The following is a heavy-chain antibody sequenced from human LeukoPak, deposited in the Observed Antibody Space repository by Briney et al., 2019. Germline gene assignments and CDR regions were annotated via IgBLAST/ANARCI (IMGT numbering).Heavy chain of an antibody. CDR1: GFTFSSYG. V-gene: IGHV3-30*02. Sequence: GSLRLSCAASGFTFSSYGMHWVRQAPGKGLEGVAFIRYDGSNKYYADSVKGRFTISRDNSKNTLYLQMNSLRAEDTAVYYCAKDLGAYCGGDCSRPYDYWGQGTLVTVSS. D-gene: IGHD2-21*02. CDR2: IRYDGSNK. CDR3: AKDLGAYCGGDCSRPYDY. J-gene: IGHJ4*02.